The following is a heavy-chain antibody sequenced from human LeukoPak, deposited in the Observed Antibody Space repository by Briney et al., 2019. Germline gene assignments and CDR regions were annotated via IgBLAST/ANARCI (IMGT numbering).Heavy chain of an antibody. CDR2: INPNSGRT. Sequence: ASVKVSCKTSGYTFTTYYIHWLRQAPGQGLEWMGWINPNSGRTNFAQKFQGRVTMTRDTSISTAYMEVSSLRSDDTAVYYCANGPNNNQPHPYFDFWGQGTLVTVSS. D-gene: IGHD1/OR15-1a*01. CDR1: GYTFTTYY. V-gene: IGHV1-2*02. J-gene: IGHJ4*02. CDR3: ANGPNNNQPHPYFDF.